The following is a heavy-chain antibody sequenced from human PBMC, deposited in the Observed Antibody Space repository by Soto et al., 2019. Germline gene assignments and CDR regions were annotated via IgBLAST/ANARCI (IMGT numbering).Heavy chain of an antibody. D-gene: IGHD1-26*01. V-gene: IGHV1-18*01. CDR2: ISAYNGNT. J-gene: IGHJ6*04. CDR3: ARVVGATTSYYYYGMDV. CDR1: GYTFTSYG. Sequence: ASVKVSCKASGYTFTSYGISWVRQAPGQGLEWMGWISAYNGNTNYAQKHQGRVTMTTDTSTSTAYKELRSLRSDDTAVYYCARVVGATTSYYYYGMDVWGKGTTVTVSS.